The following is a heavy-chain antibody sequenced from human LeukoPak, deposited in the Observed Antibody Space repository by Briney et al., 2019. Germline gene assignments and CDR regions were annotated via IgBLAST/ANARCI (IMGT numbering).Heavy chain of an antibody. Sequence: PGPSLRLSCAASGFTFISYAIHWVRQAPGKGLEWVAVISFHGTDTFYADSVKGRFTISRDNSKNTLYLQMNSLRAEDTAVYYCASLYGSGPNWFDPWGQGTLVTVSS. CDR2: ISFHGTDT. CDR3: ASLYGSGPNWFDP. CDR1: GFTFISYA. V-gene: IGHV3-30*04. D-gene: IGHD3-10*01. J-gene: IGHJ5*02.